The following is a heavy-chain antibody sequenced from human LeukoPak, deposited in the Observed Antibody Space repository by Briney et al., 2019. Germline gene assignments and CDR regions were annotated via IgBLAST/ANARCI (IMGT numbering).Heavy chain of an antibody. CDR1: GFTFSDTW. CDR2: IRYDGSNK. V-gene: IGHV3-33*08. J-gene: IGHJ3*02. Sequence: GGSLRLSCAASGFTFSDTWMHWVRQAPGKGLEWVAFIRYDGSNKYYADSVKGRFTISRDNAKNTLYLQMNSLRAEDTAVYYCARRSAAKDAFDIWGQGTMVTVSS. D-gene: IGHD6-25*01. CDR3: ARRSAAKDAFDI.